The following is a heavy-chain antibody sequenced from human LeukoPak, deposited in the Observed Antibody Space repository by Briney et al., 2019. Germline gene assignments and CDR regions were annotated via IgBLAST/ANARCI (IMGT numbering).Heavy chain of an antibody. CDR3: AGPSGTYSSGWYGGVYFDY. Sequence: GGSLRLSCAASGFTFSSYSMNWVRQAPGKGLEWVSSISSSSSYIYYADSVKGRFTISRDNAKNSLYLQMNSLRDEDTAVYYCAGPSGTYSSGWYGGVYFDYWGQGTLVTVSS. V-gene: IGHV3-21*01. CDR1: GFTFSSYS. J-gene: IGHJ4*02. CDR2: ISSSSSYI. D-gene: IGHD6-19*01.